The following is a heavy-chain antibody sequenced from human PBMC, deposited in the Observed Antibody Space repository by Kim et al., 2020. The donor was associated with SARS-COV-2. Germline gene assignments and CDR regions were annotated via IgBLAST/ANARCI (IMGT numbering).Heavy chain of an antibody. CDR2: INSDGSST. J-gene: IGHJ5*02. Sequence: GGSLRLSCAASGFTFSSYWMHWVRQAPGKGLVWVSRINSDGSSTSYADSVKGRFTISRDNAKNTLYLQMNSLRAEDTAVYYCARDLSYCGGDCYHNWFDPWGQGTLAT. D-gene: IGHD2-21*01. CDR3: ARDLSYCGGDCYHNWFDP. V-gene: IGHV3-74*01. CDR1: GFTFSSYW.